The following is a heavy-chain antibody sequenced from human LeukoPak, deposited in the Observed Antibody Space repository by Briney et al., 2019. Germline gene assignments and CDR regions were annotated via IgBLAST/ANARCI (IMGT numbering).Heavy chain of an antibody. D-gene: IGHD3-10*01. CDR1: GFTFDDYA. CDR3: AKDLSYGSGEYYGMDV. V-gene: IGHV3-9*01. J-gene: IGHJ6*02. CDR2: ISWISGSI. Sequence: PGGSLRLSCAASGFTFDDYAMHWVRQAPGKGLDWVSGISWISGSIVYADSVKGRFTISRDNAKNSLYLQMNSLRAEDTALYYCAKDLSYGSGEYYGMDVWGQGTTVTVSS.